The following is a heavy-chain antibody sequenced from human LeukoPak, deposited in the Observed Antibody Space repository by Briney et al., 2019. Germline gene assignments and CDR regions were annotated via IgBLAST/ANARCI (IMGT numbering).Heavy chain of an antibody. V-gene: IGHV3-7*01. J-gene: IGHJ3*02. CDR1: GFIFNNYW. CDR2: IKGDESLK. CDR3: ARDLKRQRSAIYYDVFDM. Sequence: GGSLRLSCVGSGFIFNNYWMAWIRQTPGKGLEWVANIKGDESLKYYVDSIRGRFTISRDNTKNTMYLQMNNLRVEDTAVYYCARDLKRQRSAIYYDVFDMWGQGTMVTVSS. D-gene: IGHD3-22*01.